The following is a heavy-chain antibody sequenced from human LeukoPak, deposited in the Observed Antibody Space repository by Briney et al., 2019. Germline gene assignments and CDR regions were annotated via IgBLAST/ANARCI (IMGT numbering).Heavy chain of an antibody. CDR3: ARAISKIAVAGHIDY. Sequence: GGSLRLSCAASGFTFSSYAMHWVRQAPGKGLEWVAVISYDGSNKYYADSVKGRFTISRNNSKNTLYLQMNSLRAEDTAVYYCARAISKIAVAGHIDYWGQGTLVTVSS. CDR1: GFTFSSYA. V-gene: IGHV3-30*04. CDR2: ISYDGSNK. D-gene: IGHD6-19*01. J-gene: IGHJ4*02.